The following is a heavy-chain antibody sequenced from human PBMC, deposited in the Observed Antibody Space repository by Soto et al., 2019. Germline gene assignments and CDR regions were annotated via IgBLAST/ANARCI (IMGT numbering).Heavy chain of an antibody. CDR3: AKGWAARRNYYYYGMDV. CDR2: IKQDGSEK. CDR1: GFTFSSYW. J-gene: IGHJ6*02. V-gene: IGHV3-7*03. D-gene: IGHD6-6*01. Sequence: GWSLRLSCAASGFTFSSYWMSWVRQAPGKGLEWVANIKQDGSEKYYVDSVKGRFTISRDNAKNSLYLQMNSLRAEDTAVYYCAKGWAARRNYYYYGMDVWGQGTTVTVSS.